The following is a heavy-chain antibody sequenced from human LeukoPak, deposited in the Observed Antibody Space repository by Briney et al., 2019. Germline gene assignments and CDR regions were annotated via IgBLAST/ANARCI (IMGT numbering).Heavy chain of an antibody. D-gene: IGHD3-10*01. Sequence: ASVKVSCKASGFTFTSSAMQWVRQARGQRLEWIGWIVVGSGNTNYAQKFQERVTITRDMSTSTAYMEPSSLRSEDTAVYYCAAPASYGSGSYYNVYWGQGTLVTVSS. CDR1: GFTFTSSA. CDR2: IVVGSGNT. CDR3: AAPASYGSGSYYNVY. V-gene: IGHV1-58*02. J-gene: IGHJ4*02.